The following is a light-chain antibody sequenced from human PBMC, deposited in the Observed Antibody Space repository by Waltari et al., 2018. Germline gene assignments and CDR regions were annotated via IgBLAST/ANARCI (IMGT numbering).Light chain of an antibody. CDR1: QGVNYY. V-gene: IGKV1-39*01. Sequence: DIQVTQSPSSLSASVGDRVTITCRTSQGVNYYLNWYQAKPGKAPKHVIYGAARLLSGVPSMVSGSGSGTDFSLTISSLQPEDFATYYCQQSYDIPYTFGQGTELEIK. CDR3: QQSYDIPYT. CDR2: GAA. J-gene: IGKJ2*01.